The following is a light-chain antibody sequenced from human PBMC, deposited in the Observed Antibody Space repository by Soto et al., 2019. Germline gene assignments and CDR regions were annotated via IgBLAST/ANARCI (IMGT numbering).Light chain of an antibody. V-gene: IGLV2-8*01. CDR3: SSYAGSNNLGV. Sequence: QSALTQPPSASGSPGQSVTISCTGTSSDVGTYNYVSWYQQHPGKAPKLVIYEVSQRPSGVPDRFSGSKSGNTASLTVSGLQAEDEADYYCSSYAGSNNLGVFGTGTKVTVL. CDR2: EVS. J-gene: IGLJ1*01. CDR1: SSDVGTYNY.